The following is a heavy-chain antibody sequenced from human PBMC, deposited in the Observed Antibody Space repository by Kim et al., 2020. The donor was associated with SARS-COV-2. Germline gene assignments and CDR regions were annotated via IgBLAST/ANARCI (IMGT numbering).Heavy chain of an antibody. Sequence: GSLRLSCAASGFTFSDHYMHWIRQAPGKGLEWISRITTSGSDTYYTESVKGRFTISRDNAKNSLYLQMDSLRVEDTAVYYCARDPDTSSKVDYWGQGTLVTVSS. V-gene: IGHV3-11*01. J-gene: IGHJ4*02. D-gene: IGHD6-13*01. CDR2: ITTSGSDT. CDR1: GFTFSDHY. CDR3: ARDPDTSSKVDY.